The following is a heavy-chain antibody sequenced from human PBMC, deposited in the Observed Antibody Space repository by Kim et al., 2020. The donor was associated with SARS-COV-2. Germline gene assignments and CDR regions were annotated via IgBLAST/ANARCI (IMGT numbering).Heavy chain of an antibody. V-gene: IGHV3-11*01. CDR2: ISSSGSTI. D-gene: IGHD6-13*01. Sequence: GGSLRLSCAASGFTFSDYYMSWIRQAPGKGLEWVSYISSSGSTIYYADSVKGRFTISRDNAKNSLYLQMNSLRAEDTAVYYCASAKQQLLYYYYYGMDVWGQGTTVTVSS. CDR1: GFTFSDYY. J-gene: IGHJ6*02. CDR3: ASAKQQLLYYYYYGMDV.